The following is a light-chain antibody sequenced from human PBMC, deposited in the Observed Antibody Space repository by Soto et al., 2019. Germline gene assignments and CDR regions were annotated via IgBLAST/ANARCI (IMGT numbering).Light chain of an antibody. CDR2: GAS. CDR3: QHRNSWPPGAT. V-gene: IGKV3D-20*02. J-gene: IGKJ5*01. CDR1: QSVSSSY. Sequence: DIVLTQSPGTLSLYPGERATLSCRASQSVSSSYLAWYQQKPGQAPRLLIYGASSRATGIPDRFSGSGSATDFTLTISSLETEDSAVYYCQHRNSWPPGATFGQGTRLEI.